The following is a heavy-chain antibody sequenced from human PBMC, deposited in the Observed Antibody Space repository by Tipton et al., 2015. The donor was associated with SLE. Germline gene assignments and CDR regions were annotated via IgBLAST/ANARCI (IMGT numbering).Heavy chain of an antibody. CDR3: ARGLGSGWYDEYFQH. V-gene: IGHV4-4*07. CDR2: IYTSGST. CDR1: GGSISSYY. D-gene: IGHD6-19*01. J-gene: IGHJ1*01. Sequence: TLSLTCTVSGGSISSYYWSWFRQSAGKGLEWIGRIYTSGSTNYNPPLKSRVTMSVDTSKNQFSLKLSSVTAADTAVYYCARGLGSGWYDEYFQHWGQGTLVTVSS.